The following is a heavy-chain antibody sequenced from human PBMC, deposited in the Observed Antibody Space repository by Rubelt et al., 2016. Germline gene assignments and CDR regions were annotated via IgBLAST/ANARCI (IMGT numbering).Heavy chain of an antibody. J-gene: IGHJ6*02. CDR2: ISSGSTYI. CDR3: ARGLMAAPTGYGMDV. D-gene: IGHD2-15*01. V-gene: IGHV3-21*01. Sequence: GEGLEWVSSISSGSTYIYHADSVKGRFPISRDNAKHSLYLQMNSLRAEDTAVYYCARGLMAAPTGYGMDVWGQGTTVTVSS.